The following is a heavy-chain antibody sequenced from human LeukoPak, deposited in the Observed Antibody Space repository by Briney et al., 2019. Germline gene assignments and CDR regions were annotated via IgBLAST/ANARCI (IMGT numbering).Heavy chain of an antibody. CDR2: IYYSGST. CDR1: GGSISSYY. J-gene: IGHJ5*02. Sequence: SETLSLTCTVSGGSISSYYWSWIRQPPGKGLEWIGYIYYSGSTNYNPSLKSRVTISVDTSKNQFSLKLSSVTAADTAVYYCAREAARINNWFDPWGQGTLVTVSS. D-gene: IGHD6-6*01. V-gene: IGHV4-59*01. CDR3: AREAARINNWFDP.